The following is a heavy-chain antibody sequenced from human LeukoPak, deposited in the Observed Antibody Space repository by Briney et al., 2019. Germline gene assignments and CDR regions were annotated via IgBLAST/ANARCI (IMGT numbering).Heavy chain of an antibody. CDR2: ISSNGGST. D-gene: IGHD1-1*01. CDR1: GFTFSSYA. Sequence: GGSLRLSCAASGFTFSSYAMHWVRQAPGKGLEYVSAISSNGGSTYYANSVKGRFTISRDNSKNTLYLQMGSLRAEDMAVYYCARALGYPPYCYYGMDVWGQGTTVTVSS. J-gene: IGHJ6*02. CDR3: ARALGYPPYCYYGMDV. V-gene: IGHV3-64*01.